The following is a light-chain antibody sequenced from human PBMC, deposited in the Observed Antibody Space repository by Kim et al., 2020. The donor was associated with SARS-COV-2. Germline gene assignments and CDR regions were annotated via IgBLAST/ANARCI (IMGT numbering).Light chain of an antibody. Sequence: GQKVTISCSGSSSNIGSSYICWYQQLPGTAPKLRIYDNNKRPSGIPDRVFCSKSGTSATLGITGLQTGDEADYDCGTWDSSLSAGVFVGGTHLSVL. CDR2: DNN. J-gene: IGLJ3*02. V-gene: IGLV1-51*01. CDR1: SSNIGSSY. CDR3: GTWDSSLSAGV.